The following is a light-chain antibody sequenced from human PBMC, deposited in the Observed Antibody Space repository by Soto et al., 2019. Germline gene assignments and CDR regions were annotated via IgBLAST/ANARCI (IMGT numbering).Light chain of an antibody. V-gene: IGKV3-20*01. CDR2: GAS. Sequence: EIVLTHSPGTLSLSPGERATLSWRASQSVSNNYLAWYQQKPGQAPRLLIYGASNRATGIPDRFSGSGSGTDFTLTISRLEPEDFAVYYCQQYGSSGTFGQGTKVDI. CDR1: QSVSNNY. CDR3: QQYGSSGT. J-gene: IGKJ1*01.